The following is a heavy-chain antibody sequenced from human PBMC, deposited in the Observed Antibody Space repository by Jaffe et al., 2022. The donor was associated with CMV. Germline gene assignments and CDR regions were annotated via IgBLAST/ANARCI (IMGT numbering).Heavy chain of an antibody. V-gene: IGHV5-10-1*03. Sequence: EVQLVQSGAEVKKPGESLRISCKGSGYSFTSYWISWVRQMPGKGLEWMGRIDPSDSYTNYSPSFQGHVTISADKSISTAYLQWSSLKASDTAMYYCARDPGRYCSSTSCLGGMDVWGKGTTVTVSS. D-gene: IGHD2-2*01. CDR2: IDPSDSYT. CDR3: ARDPGRYCSSTSCLGGMDV. J-gene: IGHJ6*03. CDR1: GYSFTSYW.